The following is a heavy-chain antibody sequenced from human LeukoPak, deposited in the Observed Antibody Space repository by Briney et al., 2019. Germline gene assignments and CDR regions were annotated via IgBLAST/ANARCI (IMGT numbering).Heavy chain of an antibody. CDR2: IVPIFGTG. CDR1: GGTFSSYA. V-gene: IGHV1-69*06. Sequence: SVKVSCKASGGTFSSYAISWVRQAPGQGLEWMGGIVPIFGTGNYAQKFQGRVTITADKSTSTAYMELSSLRSEDTAVYYCASDGGLGESSLDYWGQGTLVTVSS. J-gene: IGHJ4*02. D-gene: IGHD3-10*01. CDR3: ASDGGLGESSLDY.